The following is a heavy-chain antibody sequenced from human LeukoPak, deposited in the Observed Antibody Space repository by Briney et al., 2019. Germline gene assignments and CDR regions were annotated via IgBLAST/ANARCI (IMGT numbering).Heavy chain of an antibody. J-gene: IGHJ5*02. CDR2: IYYSGST. Sequence: SETLSLTCTVSGGSISSSSYYWGWIRQPPGKGLEWIGSIYYSGSTYYNPSLKSRVTISVDTSKNQFSLKLSSLTAADTAVYYCARPLLSPRGWFDPWGQGSLVTVSS. CDR1: GGSISSSSYY. V-gene: IGHV4-39*01. D-gene: IGHD3-10*01. CDR3: ARPLLSPRGWFDP.